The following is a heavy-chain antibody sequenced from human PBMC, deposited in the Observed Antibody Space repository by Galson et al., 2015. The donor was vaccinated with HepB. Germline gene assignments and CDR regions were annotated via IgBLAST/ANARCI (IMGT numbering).Heavy chain of an antibody. J-gene: IGHJ6*02. Sequence: SVKVSCKASGYTFTGYYMHWVRQAPGQRLEWMGWINPNSGGTNYAQRFQGRVTMTRDTSISTAYMELSRLRSDDTAVYYCARVRPDPGATKGGGLNYYGMDVWGQGTTVTVSS. CDR2: INPNSGGT. CDR1: GYTFTGYY. V-gene: IGHV1-2*02. CDR3: ARVRPDPGATKGGGLNYYGMDV. D-gene: IGHD1-26*01.